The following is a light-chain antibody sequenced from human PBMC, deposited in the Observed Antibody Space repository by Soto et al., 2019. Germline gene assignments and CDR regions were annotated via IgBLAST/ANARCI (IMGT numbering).Light chain of an antibody. Sequence: QPVLTQPASVSGSPGQSITISCTGTSSDVGSYNLVSWYQHHPGKAPKLMIYEVSKRPSGVSNRFSGSKSGNTASLTISGLQAEDEADYYCCSYAGSKDVVFGGGTKLTVL. CDR1: SSDVGSYNL. CDR2: EVS. V-gene: IGLV2-23*02. CDR3: CSYAGSKDVV. J-gene: IGLJ2*01.